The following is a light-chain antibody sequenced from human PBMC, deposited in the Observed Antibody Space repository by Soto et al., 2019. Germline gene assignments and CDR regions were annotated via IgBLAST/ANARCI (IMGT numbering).Light chain of an antibody. V-gene: IGLV1-40*01. Sequence: QSVLTQPPSVSGAPGQSVTISCSGSSSNIGAGYDVHWYQQLPGTAPKLLIYGNNNRPSGVPDRFSGSKSGTSASLAITGLQAEDEADYYCQSYHTNLSGSGVFGGGTKLTVL. CDR1: SSNIGAGYD. CDR2: GNN. CDR3: QSYHTNLSGSGV. J-gene: IGLJ2*01.